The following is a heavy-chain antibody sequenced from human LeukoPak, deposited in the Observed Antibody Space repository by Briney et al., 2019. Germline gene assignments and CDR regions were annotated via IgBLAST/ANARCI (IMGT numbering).Heavy chain of an antibody. CDR3: ARDGVGSGLFDY. CDR1: GDSMSSGDYY. CDR2: ISYSGST. V-gene: IGHV4-31*03. Sequence: PSGTLSLTCSVSGDSMSSGDYYWNWIRQHPDKGLEWIGYISYSGSTFYHPSLDCRLSISLDTSKNQFYLKLRSVTAADTAIYYCARDGVGSGLFDYWGQGTRVTVSS. D-gene: IGHD2-15*01. J-gene: IGHJ4*02.